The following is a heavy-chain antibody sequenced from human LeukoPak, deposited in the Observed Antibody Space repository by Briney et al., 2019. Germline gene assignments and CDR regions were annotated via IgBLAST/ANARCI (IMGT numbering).Heavy chain of an antibody. D-gene: IGHD2-2*01. CDR3: ARGGAGCSSTGCYFRFDP. CDR2: IYYSGST. V-gene: IGHV4-59*01. Sequence: SETLSLTCTVSGGSISSYYWSWIRQPPGKGLEWIGYIYYSGSTNYNPSLKSRVTISVDTSKTQFSLKLSSVTAADTAVYYCARGGAGCSSTGCYFRFDPWGQGTLVTVSS. J-gene: IGHJ5*02. CDR1: GGSISSYY.